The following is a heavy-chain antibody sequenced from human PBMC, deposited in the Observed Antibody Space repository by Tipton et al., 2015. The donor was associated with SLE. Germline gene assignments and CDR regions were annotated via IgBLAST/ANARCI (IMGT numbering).Heavy chain of an antibody. D-gene: IGHD1-14*01. CDR3: GSSVAGVRGGKSLDY. V-gene: IGHV1-18*01. CDR2: ISGYNGNT. Sequence: QVQLVQSGAEVKKPGASATVSCKASGSLFASHGFSWVRQAPGQGLEWMGWISGYNGNTNYAQSLQGRVTMTTDTSTSTAYMELWGLRSDDTAGYYCGSSVAGVRGGKSLDYWAHRPLVSVSS. J-gene: IGHJ4*03. CDR1: GSLFASHG.